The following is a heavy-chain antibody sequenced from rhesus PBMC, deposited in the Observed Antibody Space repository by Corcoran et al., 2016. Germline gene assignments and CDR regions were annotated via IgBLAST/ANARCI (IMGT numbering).Heavy chain of an antibody. CDR2: SGGISGRT. Sequence: HVQLQASGPGRVTHSETLSLTLACSVYSLLCGYSSAWLRQPPGRWLEWLGYSGGISGRTYYNPSLKSRVTISKDTSKNQFSLKLSSVTAADTAVYYCASRRYSSGWYYFDYWGQGVLVTVSS. J-gene: IGHJ4*01. CDR3: ASRRYSSGWYYFDY. CDR1: VYSLLCGYS. D-gene: IGHD6-31*01. V-gene: IGHV4-127*01.